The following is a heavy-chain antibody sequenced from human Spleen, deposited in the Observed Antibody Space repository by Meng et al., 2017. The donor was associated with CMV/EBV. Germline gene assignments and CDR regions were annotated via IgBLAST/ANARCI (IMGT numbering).Heavy chain of an antibody. D-gene: IGHD6-13*01. CDR3: ARQVAQQLVGTNWFDP. CDR1: GGSFSVYY. V-gene: IGHV4-34*01. J-gene: IGHJ5*02. CDR2: INHSGST. Sequence: QQWGGGLLKISEALSLTVAGDGGSFSVYYWGWIRQPQGKGMEWIGEINHSGSTNYNPSLKSRVTISVDTSKIQFSLKLSSVTAADTAVYYCARQVAQQLVGTNWFDPWGQGTLVTVSS.